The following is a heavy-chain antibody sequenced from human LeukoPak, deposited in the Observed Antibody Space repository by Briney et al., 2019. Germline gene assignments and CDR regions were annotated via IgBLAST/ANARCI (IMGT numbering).Heavy chain of an antibody. V-gene: IGHV4-4*01. Sequence: GSLRLSCAASGFTFSNAWMSWVRQAPGKGLEWIGNIYHTGRANYNGSLKSRLTMSVDTSKNQFSLKLNSVTAADTAVYFCARSDGWGFDPWGQGTLVTVSS. CDR1: GFTFSNAW. CDR3: ARSDGWGFDP. CDR2: IYHTGRA. D-gene: IGHD1-26*01. J-gene: IGHJ5*02.